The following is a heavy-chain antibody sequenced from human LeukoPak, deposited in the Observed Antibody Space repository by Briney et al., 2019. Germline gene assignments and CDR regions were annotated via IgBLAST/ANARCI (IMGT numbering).Heavy chain of an antibody. V-gene: IGHV1-2*02. D-gene: IGHD4-17*01. CDR1: GGTFSSYA. Sequence: ASVKVSCKASGGTFSSYAISRVRQAPGQGLEWMGWINPNSGGTNYAQKFQGRVTMTRDTSISTAYMELSRLRSDDTAVYYCARDHSNYGDNVPFDPWGQGTLVTVSS. CDR3: ARDHSNYGDNVPFDP. J-gene: IGHJ5*02. CDR2: INPNSGGT.